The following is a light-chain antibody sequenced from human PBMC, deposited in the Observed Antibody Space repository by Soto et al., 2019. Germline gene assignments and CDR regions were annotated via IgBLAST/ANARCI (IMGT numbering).Light chain of an antibody. Sequence: EIVLTQSPGTLSLSPGEGATVSCRVSQSINSKSLVWYQRKFGQAPRLLIYNTSSRATGIPDRFSGSGSGTDFTLSISRLEPEDFAVYYYQHYGGSFIFGPGTKVDIK. CDR2: NTS. CDR1: QSINSKS. J-gene: IGKJ3*01. CDR3: QHYGGSFI. V-gene: IGKV3-20*01.